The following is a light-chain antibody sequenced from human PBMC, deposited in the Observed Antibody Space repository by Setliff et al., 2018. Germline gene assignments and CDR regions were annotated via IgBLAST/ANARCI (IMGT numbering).Light chain of an antibody. V-gene: IGLV2-23*02. CDR3: CSSVTGGTLA. J-gene: IGLJ3*02. CDR1: SSDIGSYHL. CDR2: EVN. Sequence: QSVLTQPASVSGSPGQSITISCAGTSSDIGSYHLVSWYQQHPGKVPKLMIYEVNQRPSGVSNRFSGSKSGNTASLTISGLQAEDEGDYYCCSSVTGGTLAFGGGTKVTVL.